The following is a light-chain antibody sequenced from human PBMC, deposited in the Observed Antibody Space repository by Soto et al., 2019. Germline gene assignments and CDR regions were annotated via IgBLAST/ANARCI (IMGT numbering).Light chain of an antibody. CDR2: EVS. J-gene: IGLJ1*01. Sequence: QSALTQPASVSGSPGQSITISCTGTSSDVGSYNLVSWYQQHPGKAPKLMIYEVSKRPSGVSNRFSGSKSGNTASLTISGLQAEGEADYYCCSYAGSSTYVFGTG. V-gene: IGLV2-23*02. CDR1: SSDVGSYNL. CDR3: CSYAGSSTYV.